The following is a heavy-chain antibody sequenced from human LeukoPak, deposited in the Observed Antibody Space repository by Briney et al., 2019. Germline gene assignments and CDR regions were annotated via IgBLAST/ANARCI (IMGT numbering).Heavy chain of an antibody. CDR2: IYTSGST. CDR3: ARRSVNYDFWSGRRHDAFDI. J-gene: IGHJ3*02. Sequence: SETLSLTCTVSGGSISSYYWSWIRQPAGKGLEWIGRIYTSGSTNYNPSLKSRVTMSVDTSKNQFSLKLSSVTAADTAVYYCARRSVNYDFWSGRRHDAFDIWGQGTMVTVSS. CDR1: GGSISSYY. D-gene: IGHD3-3*01. V-gene: IGHV4-4*07.